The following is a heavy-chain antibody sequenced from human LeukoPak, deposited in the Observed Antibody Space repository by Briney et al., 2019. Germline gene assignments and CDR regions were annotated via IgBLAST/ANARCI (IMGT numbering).Heavy chain of an antibody. Sequence: GGSLRLSCAASGFTFSSYGMHWVRQAPGKGLEWVAFIRYDGSNKYYADSVKGRFTISRDNSKNTLYLQMNSLRAEDTAVCYCAKSPLIVVVPAAEYYFDYWGQGTLDTVSS. V-gene: IGHV3-30*02. CDR1: GFTFSSYG. CDR3: AKSPLIVVVPAAEYYFDY. J-gene: IGHJ4*02. CDR2: IRYDGSNK. D-gene: IGHD2-2*01.